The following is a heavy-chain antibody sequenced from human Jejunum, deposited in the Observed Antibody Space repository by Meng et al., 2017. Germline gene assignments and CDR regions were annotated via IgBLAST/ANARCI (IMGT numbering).Heavy chain of an antibody. CDR1: GYTFTGYY. Sequence: ASVKVSCKASGYTFTGYYVHWVRQAPGQGLEWMGLITPNSGGTKYAQKFQSRVTMTRDTSTSTAYMELTGLTSDDTAVHYCASGGVLAGTGDSDAFDIWGQGTMVTVSS. J-gene: IGHJ3*02. V-gene: IGHV1-2*02. CDR2: ITPNSGGT. D-gene: IGHD3-16*01. CDR3: ASGGVLAGTGDSDAFDI.